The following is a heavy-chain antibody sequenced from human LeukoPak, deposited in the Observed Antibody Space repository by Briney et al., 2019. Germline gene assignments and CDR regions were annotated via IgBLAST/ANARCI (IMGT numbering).Heavy chain of an antibody. J-gene: IGHJ1*01. CDR3: AKEEGAQLHRTEYFQH. Sequence: GRSLRLSCAASGFTFSSYGMSWVRQAPGKGLEWVSAISGSGGSTYYADSVKGRFTISRDNSKNTLYLQMNSLRAEDTAVYYCAKEEGAQLHRTEYFQHWGQGTLVTLSS. CDR1: GFTFSSYG. D-gene: IGHD4-23*01. CDR2: ISGSGGST. V-gene: IGHV3-23*01.